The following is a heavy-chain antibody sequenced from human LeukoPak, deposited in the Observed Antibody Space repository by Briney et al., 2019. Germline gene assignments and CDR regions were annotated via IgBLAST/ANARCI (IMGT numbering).Heavy chain of an antibody. J-gene: IGHJ4*02. CDR2: INPSGGT. Sequence: SETLSLTCGVYNGSFTGYSWSWIRQPPGRGLEWIGEINPSGGTDYNPSLKSRVTISGDASKNQFSLKLTSLNAADTAVYYCARGVVSIFGVVPFDYWGRGTLVTVSS. CDR3: ARGVVSIFGVVPFDY. CDR1: NGSFTGYS. V-gene: IGHV4-34*01. D-gene: IGHD3-3*01.